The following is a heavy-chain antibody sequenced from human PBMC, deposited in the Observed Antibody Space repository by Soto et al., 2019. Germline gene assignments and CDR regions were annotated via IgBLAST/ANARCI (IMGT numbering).Heavy chain of an antibody. CDR3: ARHRRTENWFDP. CDR2: INYNGDT. V-gene: IGHV4-39*01. J-gene: IGHJ5*02. CDR1: GGSLGSSSYY. Sequence: QMQLQESGPGLMKPSETLSLTCTVSGGSLGSSSYYWDWMRQPPGKGLEWIGNINYNGDTYYNPSLKSRVTMSVDTSKNQFSLRLSSVTAADTAVYYCARHRRTENWFDPWGQGTLVTVS.